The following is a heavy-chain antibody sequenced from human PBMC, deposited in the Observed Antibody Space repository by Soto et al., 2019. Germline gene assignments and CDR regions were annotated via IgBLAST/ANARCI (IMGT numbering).Heavy chain of an antibody. J-gene: IGHJ3*02. V-gene: IGHV3-30*18. D-gene: IGHD1-26*01. Sequence: QVQLVESGGGVVQPGRSLRLSCAASGFTFSSYGMHWVRQAPGKGLEWVAVISYDGSNKYYADSVKGRFTISRDNSKNTLYMQKNSLRAEDTAVYYCAKDFERGWELGGGAFDIWGQGTMVTVSS. CDR3: AKDFERGWELGGGAFDI. CDR1: GFTFSSYG. CDR2: ISYDGSNK.